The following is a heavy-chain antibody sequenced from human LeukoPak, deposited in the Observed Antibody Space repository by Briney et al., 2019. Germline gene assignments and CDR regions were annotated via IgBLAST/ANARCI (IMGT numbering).Heavy chain of an antibody. CDR1: GGSISSGGYS. CDR3: ARGICSGGSCNWFDP. J-gene: IGHJ5*02. Sequence: SETLSLTCAVSGGSISSGGYSWSWIRQPPGKGLEWIGYIYHSGSTYYNPSLKSRVTTSVDRSKNQFSLKLSSVTAADTAVYYCARGICSGGSCNWFDPWGQGTLVTVSS. CDR2: IYHSGST. V-gene: IGHV4-30-2*01. D-gene: IGHD2-15*01.